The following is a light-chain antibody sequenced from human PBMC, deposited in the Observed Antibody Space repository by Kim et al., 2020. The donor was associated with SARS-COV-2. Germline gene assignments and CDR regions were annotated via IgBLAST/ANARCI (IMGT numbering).Light chain of an antibody. CDR2: DVN. J-gene: IGLJ2*01. Sequence: GQSITLSCPATISDIGGLNFVSLYQQHPGTAPKLMIFDVNNRPTGVSHRFSGSNSGNTASLTISGLQADDEADYYCSAYISSTLVFGGGTQLTVL. CDR3: SAYISSTLV. CDR1: ISDIGGLNF. V-gene: IGLV2-14*03.